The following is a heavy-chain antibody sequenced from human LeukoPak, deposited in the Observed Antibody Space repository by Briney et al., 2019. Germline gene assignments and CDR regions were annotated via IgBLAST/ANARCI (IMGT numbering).Heavy chain of an antibody. CDR3: AKGAHTGYSFAY. Sequence: GGSLRLSCVASGFAFSSYWMTWVRQAPGKGLEWVSSLSGSGSSTYYADSVKGRFTISRANTKNTLFLQMNSLRVEDEAVNYCAKGAHTGYSFAYRGQGALFTASS. J-gene: IGHJ4*02. V-gene: IGHV3-23*01. CDR2: LSGSGSST. D-gene: IGHD5-18*01. CDR1: GFAFSSYW.